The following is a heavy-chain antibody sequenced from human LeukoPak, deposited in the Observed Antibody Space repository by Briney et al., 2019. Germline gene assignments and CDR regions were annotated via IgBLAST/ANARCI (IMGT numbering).Heavy chain of an antibody. D-gene: IGHD4-11*01. J-gene: IGHJ5*02. CDR1: GFTFTSYS. CDR3: ARAFGLYSNNGEWFDP. Sequence: GGSLRLSCAASGFTFTSYSLHWVRQAPVKGLEWVAFIRFDGKNRYYADSVKGRFTISRDNSKNTVFLQMNSLRPEDTAIYHCARAFGLYSNNGEWFDPWGQGTLVTVSS. CDR2: IRFDGKNR. V-gene: IGHV3-30*02.